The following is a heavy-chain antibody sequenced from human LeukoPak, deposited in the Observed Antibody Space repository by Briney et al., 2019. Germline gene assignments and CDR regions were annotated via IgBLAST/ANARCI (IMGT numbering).Heavy chain of an antibody. CDR1: GFTFSSYG. CDR2: IWYDGSNK. CDR3: ARDLLPFVTPFDY. D-gene: IGHD3-16*02. V-gene: IGHV3-33*01. Sequence: GGSLRLSCAASGFTFSSYGMHWVRQAPGKGLEWVAVIWYDGSNKYYADSVKGRFTISRDNSKNTLYLQMNSLRAEDTAVYYCARDLLPFVTPFDYWGQGTLVIVSS. J-gene: IGHJ4*02.